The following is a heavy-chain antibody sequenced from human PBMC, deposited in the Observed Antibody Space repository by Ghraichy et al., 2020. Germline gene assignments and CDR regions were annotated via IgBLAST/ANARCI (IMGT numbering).Heavy chain of an antibody. V-gene: IGHV3-48*02. Sequence: GGSLNISCAASGFTFSSYSMNWVRQAPGKGLEWVSYISSSSSTIYYADSVKGRFTISRDNAKNSLYLQMNSLRDEDTAVYYCARLWYYYDSSDYYGMDVWGQGTTVTVSS. J-gene: IGHJ6*02. CDR3: ARLWYYYDSSDYYGMDV. D-gene: IGHD3-22*01. CDR2: ISSSSSTI. CDR1: GFTFSSYS.